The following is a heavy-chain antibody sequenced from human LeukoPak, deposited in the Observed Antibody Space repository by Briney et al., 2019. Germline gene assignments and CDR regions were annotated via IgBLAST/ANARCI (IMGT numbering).Heavy chain of an antibody. Sequence: PSETLSLTCAVYGGSFSGYFWSWIRQPPGKGLEWIGEIDHSGSTNYNPSLKSRVTISVDTSKNQFSLKLSSVTAADTGVYYRARRQPVLAAGTDYWSQGTLVTVSS. J-gene: IGHJ4*02. D-gene: IGHD6-13*01. CDR2: IDHSGST. CDR3: ARRQPVLAAGTDY. CDR1: GGSFSGYF. V-gene: IGHV4-34*01.